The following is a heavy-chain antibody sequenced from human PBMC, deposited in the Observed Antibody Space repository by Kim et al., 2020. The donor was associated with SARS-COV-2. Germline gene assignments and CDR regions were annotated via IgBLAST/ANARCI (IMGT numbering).Heavy chain of an antibody. CDR1: GFTVSSNY. V-gene: IGHV3-53*01. J-gene: IGHJ6*02. Sequence: GGSLRLSCAASGFTVSSNYMSWVRQAPGKGLEWVSVIYSGGSTYYADSVKGRFTISRDNSKNTLYLQMNSLRAEDTAVYYCARGLGMTTVTRYYYYGMDVWGQGTTVTVSS. CDR2: IYSGGST. CDR3: ARGLGMTTVTRYYYYGMDV. D-gene: IGHD4-17*01.